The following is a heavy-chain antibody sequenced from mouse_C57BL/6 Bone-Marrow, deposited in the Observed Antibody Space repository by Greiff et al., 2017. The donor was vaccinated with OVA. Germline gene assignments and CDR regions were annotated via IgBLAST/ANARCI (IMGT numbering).Heavy chain of an antibody. CDR3: ARHYYYGSPYYYAMDY. V-gene: IGHV1-77*01. CDR2: IGPGSGST. Sequence: VKLMESGAELVKPGASVKISCKASGYTFTDYYINWVKQRPGQGLEWIGKIGPGSGSTYYNEKFKGKATLTADKSSSTAYMQLSSLTSEDSAVYFCARHYYYGSPYYYAMDYWGQGTSVTVSS. J-gene: IGHJ4*01. CDR1: GYTFTDYY. D-gene: IGHD1-1*01.